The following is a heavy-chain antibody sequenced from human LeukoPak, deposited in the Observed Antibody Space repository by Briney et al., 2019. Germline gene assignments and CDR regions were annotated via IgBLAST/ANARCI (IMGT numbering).Heavy chain of an antibody. Sequence: SETLSLTCTVSGGSISSSSYYWGWIRQPPGKGLEWIGSIYYSGSTYYNPSLRRRVIISIDTSKSHFSLKLSSVTAADTAVYYCARVVLRQQLVQVHWFDPWGQGTLVTVSS. V-gene: IGHV4-39*02. CDR3: ARVVLRQQLVQVHWFDP. CDR1: GGSISSSSYY. J-gene: IGHJ5*02. CDR2: IYYSGST. D-gene: IGHD6-13*01.